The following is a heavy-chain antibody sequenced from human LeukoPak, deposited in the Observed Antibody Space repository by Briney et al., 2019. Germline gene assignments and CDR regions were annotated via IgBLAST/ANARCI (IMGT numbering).Heavy chain of an antibody. CDR3: ASHGSSGHDPLT. CDR2: IYYTGST. Sequence: SETLSLTCTVSGDSIRSYYWNWIRRPPGKGLEWIGYIYYTGSTSYNPSLKSRVTISLDTSKSQFYLRLTSVTAADTAVYYCASHGSSGHDPLTWGEGPLVTVSS. CDR1: GDSIRSYY. J-gene: IGHJ4*01. V-gene: IGHV4-59*08. D-gene: IGHD5-12*01.